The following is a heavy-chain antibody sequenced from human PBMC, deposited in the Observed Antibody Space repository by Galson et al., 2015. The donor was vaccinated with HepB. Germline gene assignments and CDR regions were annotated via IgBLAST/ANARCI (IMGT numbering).Heavy chain of an antibody. Sequence: SVKVSCKASGYTFTSYDINWVRQATGQGLEWMGWMNPNSGNTAYAQKFQGSVTMTRDTSISTAYMELSSLRSEDTAVYYCARRGSGNYGDAFDIWGQGTMVTVSS. CDR1: GYTFTSYD. J-gene: IGHJ3*02. CDR2: MNPNSGNT. V-gene: IGHV1-8*01. CDR3: ARRGSGNYGDAFDI. D-gene: IGHD1-26*01.